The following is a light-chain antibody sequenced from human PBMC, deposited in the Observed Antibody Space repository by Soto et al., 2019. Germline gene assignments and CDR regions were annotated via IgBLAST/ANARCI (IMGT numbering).Light chain of an antibody. CDR3: QHYVRSPPSWT. CDR1: QSVSSRY. CDR2: EAS. V-gene: IGKV3-20*01. Sequence: EIVLTQSPGTLSLSPGERATLSCRASQSVSSRYLAWYQQKIGPPPRLLIFEASSRATGIPDRFSGSGSGTDFTLTISSLEPEDFAVYYCQHYVRSPPSWTFGQGTKVEIK. J-gene: IGKJ1*01.